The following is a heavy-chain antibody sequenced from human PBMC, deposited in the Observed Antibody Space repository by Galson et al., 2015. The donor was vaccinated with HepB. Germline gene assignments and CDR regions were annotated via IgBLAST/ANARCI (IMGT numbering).Heavy chain of an antibody. Sequence: SLRLSCAASGFSFSDYGVHWVRQAPGKGLEWVTVISYDGSNRYYADSVKGRFTVSRDNSKNTLYLVMNSLGPEDTAVYYCAKDLAGAPNYFYYMDAWGNGTMVTVSS. D-gene: IGHD1-26*01. J-gene: IGHJ6*03. CDR2: ISYDGSNR. V-gene: IGHV3-30*18. CDR1: GFSFSDYG. CDR3: AKDLAGAPNYFYYMDA.